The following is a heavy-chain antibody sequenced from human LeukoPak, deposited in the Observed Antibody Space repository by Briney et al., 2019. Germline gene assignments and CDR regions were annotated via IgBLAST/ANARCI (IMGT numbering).Heavy chain of an antibody. J-gene: IGHJ5*02. Sequence: ASVKVSCKASGYTFTSYGISWVRQAPGQGLEWMGWISAYNGNTNYAQKLQGRVTMTTDTSTSTAYMELGSLRSDDTAVYYCARDSALDDIVVVPAAIDWFDPWGQGTLVTVSS. CDR1: GYTFTSYG. V-gene: IGHV1-18*01. CDR2: ISAYNGNT. CDR3: ARDSALDDIVVVPAAIDWFDP. D-gene: IGHD2-2*01.